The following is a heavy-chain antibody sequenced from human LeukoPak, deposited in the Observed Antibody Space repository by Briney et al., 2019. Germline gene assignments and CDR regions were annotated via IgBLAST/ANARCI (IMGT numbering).Heavy chain of an antibody. CDR1: GGSISSYS. Sequence: PSETLSLTCTVSGGSISSYSWSWIRQPPGKGLEWIGYIYYSGTTNYNPSLKSRVTISVDTSKNQFSLKLSSVTAADTAVCYCARVHGSGSYHAFAFDYWGQGTLVTVSS. CDR2: IYYSGTT. J-gene: IGHJ4*02. V-gene: IGHV4-59*08. D-gene: IGHD3-10*01. CDR3: ARVHGSGSYHAFAFDY.